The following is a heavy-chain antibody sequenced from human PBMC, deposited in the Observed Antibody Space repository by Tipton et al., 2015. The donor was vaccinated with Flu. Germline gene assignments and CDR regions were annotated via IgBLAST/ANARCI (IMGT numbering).Heavy chain of an antibody. V-gene: IGHV4-38-2*02. CDR3: AGRDYSNYVSDPKSWFDP. D-gene: IGHD4-11*01. Sequence: LRLSCTVSGDSMRRDYFWGWIRQAPGKGLEWIGNIHYSGSPHYNPSLKSRVTLSIDTSKNQFSLKMKSVTATDMAVYYCAGRDYSNYVSDPKSWFDPWGQGTLVAVSS. CDR1: GDSMRRDYF. CDR2: IHYSGSP. J-gene: IGHJ5*02.